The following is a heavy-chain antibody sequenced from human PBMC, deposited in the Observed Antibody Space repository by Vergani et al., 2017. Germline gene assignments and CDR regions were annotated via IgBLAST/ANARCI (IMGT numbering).Heavy chain of an antibody. CDR2: IGKDGINT. V-gene: IGHV3-30*02. CDR1: GVTFSNFG. D-gene: IGHD2-21*02. Sequence: QVQLVESAGGVVQPGGSLRLSCAAYGVTFSNFGMHWIRQAPGKGVEWLAYIGKDGINTRYRDAVKGRFTVSSDNSKDILYLQMDSLRSEDTALYYCAKYLRDSTDGLPDSWGPGTLVIVSS. J-gene: IGHJ4*02. CDR3: AKYLRDSTDGLPDS.